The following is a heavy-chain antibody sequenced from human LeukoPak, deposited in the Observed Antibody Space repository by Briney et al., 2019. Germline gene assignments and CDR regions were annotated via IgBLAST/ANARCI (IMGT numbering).Heavy chain of an antibody. J-gene: IGHJ6*02. CDR2: IVVGSGNT. CDR3: AAGVAAAGPSYYYYGMDV. V-gene: IGHV1-58*01. CDR1: GFTFTSSA. Sequence: SVKVSCKASGFTFTSSAVQWVRQARGQRLEWIGWIVVGSGNTSYAQKFQERVTITRDMSTSTAYMELSSLRSEDTAVYYCAAGVAAAGPSYYYYGMDVWGQGTTVTVSS. D-gene: IGHD6-13*01.